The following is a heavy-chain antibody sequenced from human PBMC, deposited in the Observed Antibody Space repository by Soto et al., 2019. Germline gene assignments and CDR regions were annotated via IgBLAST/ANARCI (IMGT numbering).Heavy chain of an antibody. CDR1: GFSLTTSGVG. Sequence: QITLKESGPTLVKPTQTLTLTCTFSGFSLTTSGVGVGWIRQPPGKALEWLALIYWDDDKRYSPSLKSRLTIPHNTSPNPVAPTLPNMDPADTATYVCAHRTPTVTWWFDPWGQGTLLTLSS. D-gene: IGHD4-17*01. CDR3: AHRTPTVTWWFDP. V-gene: IGHV2-5*02. CDR2: IYWDDDK. J-gene: IGHJ5*02.